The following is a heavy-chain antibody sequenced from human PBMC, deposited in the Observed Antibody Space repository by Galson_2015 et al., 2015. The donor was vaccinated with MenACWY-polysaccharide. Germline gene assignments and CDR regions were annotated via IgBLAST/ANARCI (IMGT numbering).Heavy chain of an antibody. CDR1: GFIFSTYG. CDR2: ISYDGSDK. J-gene: IGHJ6*04. V-gene: IGHV3-30*18. CDR3: AKHFASFLYGTDC. D-gene: IGHD2-2*01. Sequence: SLRLSCAASGFIFSTYGMHWVRQAPGKGLEWVAVISYDGSDKHYADSVKGRFTISRDNSKNTLYLQMPSLRAEDTTVYYCAKHFASFLYGTDCCGRATAVTAS.